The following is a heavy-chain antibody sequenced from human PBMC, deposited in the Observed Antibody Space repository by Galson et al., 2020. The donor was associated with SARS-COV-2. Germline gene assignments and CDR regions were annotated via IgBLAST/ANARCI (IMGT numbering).Heavy chain of an antibody. J-gene: IGHJ2*01. D-gene: IGHD3-22*01. V-gene: IGHV4-38-2*02. CDR2: VYPSGTT. CDR1: GYSVSTTNY. Sequence: SETLSLTCTVSGYSVSTTNYWGWVRQPPGRGLAWIGSVYPSGTTSYNPSLQSRVTISVDTSKNQFSLRLDSVTAADTALYYCARQGVNMIVLVTVPGWYFDLWGRGTLVTVSS. CDR3: ARQGVNMIVLVTVPGWYFDL.